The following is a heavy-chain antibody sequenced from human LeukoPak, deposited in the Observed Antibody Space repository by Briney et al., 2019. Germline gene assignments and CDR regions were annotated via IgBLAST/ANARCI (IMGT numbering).Heavy chain of an antibody. V-gene: IGHV3-23*01. CDR3: AKSWQWLLILDY. CDR2: ISGSGGST. CDR1: GFTFSSYA. Sequence: PGGSLRLSCAASGFTFSSYAMSWVRQAPGKGLEWVSAISGSGGSTYYADSVKGRFTISRDNSKNALYLQMNSLRAEDTAVYYCAKSWQWLLILDYWGQGTLVTVSS. D-gene: IGHD3-22*01. J-gene: IGHJ4*02.